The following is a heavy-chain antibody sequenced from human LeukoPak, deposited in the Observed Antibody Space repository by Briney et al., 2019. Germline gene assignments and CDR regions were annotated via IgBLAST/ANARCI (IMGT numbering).Heavy chain of an antibody. CDR3: ARAQHELETHYYYYYMDV. D-gene: IGHD1-1*01. J-gene: IGHJ6*03. CDR2: IYSGGST. CDR1: GFTVSSNY. V-gene: IGHV3-53*01. Sequence: QPGGSLRLSCAASGFTVSSNYMSWVRQAPGKGLEWVSVIYSGGSTYYADSVKGRFTTSRDNSKNTLYLQMNSLRAEDTAVYYCARAQHELETHYYYYYMDVWGKGTTVTVSS.